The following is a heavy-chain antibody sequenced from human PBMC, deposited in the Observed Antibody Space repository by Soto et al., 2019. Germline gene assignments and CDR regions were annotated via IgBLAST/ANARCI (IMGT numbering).Heavy chain of an antibody. CDR3: AKQPVVVVPAAENFDY. J-gene: IGHJ4*02. Sequence: GGSLILSCAASGFTFSSYAMSWVRQAPGKGLEWVSAISGSGGSTYYADSVKGRFTISRDNSKNTLYPQMNSLRAEDTAVYYCAKQPVVVVPAAENFDYWGQGTLVTVSS. CDR1: GFTFSSYA. CDR2: ISGSGGST. D-gene: IGHD2-2*01. V-gene: IGHV3-23*01.